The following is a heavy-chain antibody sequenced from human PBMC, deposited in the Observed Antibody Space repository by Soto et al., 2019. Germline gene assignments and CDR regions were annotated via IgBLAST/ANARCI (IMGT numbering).Heavy chain of an antibody. CDR1: GGSFNNNG. D-gene: IGHD3-10*01. CDR3: ARVLYYGSGSYSPYGLDV. CDR2: VSPPFRTS. V-gene: IGHV1-69*01. J-gene: IGHJ6*02. Sequence: QLQLVQSGAEVKKPGSSVKVSCKTSGGSFNNNGIGWVRQAPGHGLEWMGGVSPPFRTSNYARKFQGRISLTADASPGTVNMELSSLTSEDTAQYYCARVLYYGSGSYSPYGLDVWGQGTTVTVSS.